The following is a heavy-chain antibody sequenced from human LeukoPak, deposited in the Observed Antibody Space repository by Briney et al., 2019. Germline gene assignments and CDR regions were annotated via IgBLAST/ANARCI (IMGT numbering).Heavy chain of an antibody. CDR1: GYTFTSYG. Sequence: ASVKVSCKASGYTFTSYGISWVRQAPGQGLEWMGWISAYNGNTDYAQKFQGRVTMTSETSTSTAYMELRSLRSDDTAVYYCARDVIAVTGTAAFDIWGQGTMVTVSS. CDR2: ISAYNGNT. D-gene: IGHD6-19*01. CDR3: ARDVIAVTGTAAFDI. J-gene: IGHJ3*02. V-gene: IGHV1-18*01.